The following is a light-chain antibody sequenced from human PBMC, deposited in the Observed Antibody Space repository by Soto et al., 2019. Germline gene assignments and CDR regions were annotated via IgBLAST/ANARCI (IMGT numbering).Light chain of an antibody. CDR2: GAS. CDR3: QQYGTPRSVT. Sequence: EIVLTQSPGTLSLSPGEEATLSCRASQSVDSNYLAWYQQKPGQTPRLIIYGASGRADGIPHRFSGSGFGTDFTLTISKVEPEDFAVYYCQQYGTPRSVTFGQGTRREI. V-gene: IGKV3-20*01. CDR1: QSVDSNY. J-gene: IGKJ5*01.